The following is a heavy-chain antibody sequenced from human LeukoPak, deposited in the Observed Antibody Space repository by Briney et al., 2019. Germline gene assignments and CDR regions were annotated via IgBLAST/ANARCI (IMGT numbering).Heavy chain of an antibody. J-gene: IGHJ6*03. D-gene: IGHD6-25*01. Sequence: GGSLRLSCAASGFTFSSYAMSWARQAPGKGPEWVSTISIDGGRTYYADSVKGRFTVSRDTSKNTLYLQMNSLRAEDTAVYYCARKGIGSSRYQNMDVWGKGTTVTVSS. CDR2: ISIDGGRT. CDR1: GFTFSSYA. V-gene: IGHV3-23*01. CDR3: ARKGIGSSRYQNMDV.